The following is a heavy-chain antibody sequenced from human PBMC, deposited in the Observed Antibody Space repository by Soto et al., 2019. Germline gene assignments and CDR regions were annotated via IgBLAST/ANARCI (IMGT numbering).Heavy chain of an antibody. Sequence: SETPSLTCAAYRGSFNGYYWSWIRQPPGKGLEWIGEINHGGSANYHPTYKSRVSISVDTSQKQMSLQLRSVSAADTAVYYCTKGPQAGYYDSWTFYSSVPWGQGTLVTVS. D-gene: IGHD3-16*01. J-gene: IGHJ5*02. V-gene: IGHV4-34*01. CDR1: RGSFNGYY. CDR2: INHGGSA. CDR3: TKGPQAGYYDSWTFYSSVP.